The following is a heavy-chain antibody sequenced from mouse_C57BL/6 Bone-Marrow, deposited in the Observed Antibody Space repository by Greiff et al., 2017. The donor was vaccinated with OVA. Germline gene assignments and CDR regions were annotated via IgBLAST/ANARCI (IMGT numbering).Heavy chain of an antibody. Sequence: EVKLMESGGGLVQPGGSLKLSCAASGFTFSDYGMAWVRQAPRKGPEWVAFISNLAYSIYYADTVTGRFTISRENAKNTLYLEMSSLRSEDTAMYYCARSYDGSTFFAYWGQGTLVTVSA. CDR1: GFTFSDYG. CDR2: ISNLAYSI. V-gene: IGHV5-15*01. CDR3: ARSYDGSTFFAY. D-gene: IGHD2-3*01. J-gene: IGHJ3*01.